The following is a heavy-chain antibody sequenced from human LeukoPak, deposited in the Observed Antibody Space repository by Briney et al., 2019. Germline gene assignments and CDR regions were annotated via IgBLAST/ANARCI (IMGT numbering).Heavy chain of an antibody. CDR2: IYHSGST. V-gene: IGHV4-30-2*02. CDR1: GGSISSGGYY. J-gene: IGHJ3*02. D-gene: IGHD2-2*02. CDR3: ARTPFVEYQLLDRKRYAFDI. Sequence: SETLSLTCTVSGGSISSGGYYWSWIRQPPGKGLEWIGYIYHSGSTYYNPSLKSRVTISVDTSKNQFSLKLSSVTAADTAVYYCARTPFVEYQLLDRKRYAFDIWGQGTMVTVSS.